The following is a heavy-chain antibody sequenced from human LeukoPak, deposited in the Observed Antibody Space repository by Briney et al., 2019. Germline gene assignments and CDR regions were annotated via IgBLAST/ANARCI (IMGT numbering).Heavy chain of an antibody. J-gene: IGHJ4*02. CDR1: GGSISSSSYY. Sequence: SETLSLTCTVSGGSISSSSYYWGWIRQPPGKGLEWIGSIYYSGSTSYNPSLKSRVTISVDTSKNHFSLKLSSVTAADTAVYYCARRGWRHGYYYFDNWGQGTLVTVSS. D-gene: IGHD5-18*01. CDR2: IYYSGST. CDR3: ARRGWRHGYYYFDN. V-gene: IGHV4-39*02.